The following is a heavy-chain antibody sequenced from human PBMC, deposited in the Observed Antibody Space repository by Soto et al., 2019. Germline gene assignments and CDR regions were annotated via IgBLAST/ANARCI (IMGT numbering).Heavy chain of an antibody. J-gene: IGHJ6*02. V-gene: IGHV1-69*13. Sequence: SVKVSCKASGGTFSSYAISWVRQAPGQGLEWMGGIIPIFGTANYAQKFQGRVTITADESTSTAYMELSSLRSEDTAVYYCARGPPRYCGVDGYFSYSFYGMDVWGQGNTVTVS. CDR1: GGTFSSYA. CDR2: IIPIFGTA. D-gene: IGHD2-21*02. CDR3: ARGPPRYCGVDGYFSYSFYGMDV.